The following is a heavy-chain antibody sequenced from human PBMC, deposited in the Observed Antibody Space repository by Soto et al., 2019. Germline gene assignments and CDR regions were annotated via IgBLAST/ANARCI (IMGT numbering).Heavy chain of an antibody. CDR3: AKERWREYHFDF. V-gene: IGHV3-23*01. D-gene: IGHD2-2*01. CDR2: ISGSGGST. Sequence: PRGVLRLSCAASGLTFSSYAMSWVRQAPGKGLEWVSAISGSGGSTYYADSVKGRFTISRDNSKNTLCLQMNSLRAEDTAVHYCAKERWREYHFDFWCKGTLGTGFS. J-gene: IGHJ4*02. CDR1: GLTFSSYA.